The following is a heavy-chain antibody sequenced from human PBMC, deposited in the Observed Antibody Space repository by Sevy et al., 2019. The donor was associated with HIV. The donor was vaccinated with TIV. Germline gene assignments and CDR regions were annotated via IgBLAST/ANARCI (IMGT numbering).Heavy chain of an antibody. CDR1: GFTFSSYS. CDR2: ISSSSSTI. D-gene: IGHD6-13*01. CDR3: ARDRRRGLAAAGTFYYYGMDV. J-gene: IGHJ6*02. Sequence: GGSLRLSCAASGFTFSSYSMNWVRQAPGKGLEWVSYISSSSSTIYYAVSLKGRFTISRDNAKNSLYLQMNSLRDEDTAVYYCARDRRRGLAAAGTFYYYGMDVWGQWTTVTVSS. V-gene: IGHV3-48*02.